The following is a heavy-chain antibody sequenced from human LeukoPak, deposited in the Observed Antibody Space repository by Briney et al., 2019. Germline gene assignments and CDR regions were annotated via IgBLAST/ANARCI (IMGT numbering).Heavy chain of an antibody. CDR3: ARQGLGELRNFDY. V-gene: IGHV4-39*01. CDR2: IYYSGST. J-gene: IGHJ4*02. CDR1: GGSISSSSYY. D-gene: IGHD3-16*01. Sequence: PSATLSLTCTVSGGSISSSSYYWGWIRQPPGNGLEWIGSIYYSGSTYYNPSLKSRVTISVDTSKNQFSLKLSSVTAADTAVYYCARQGLGELRNFDYWGQGTLVTVSS.